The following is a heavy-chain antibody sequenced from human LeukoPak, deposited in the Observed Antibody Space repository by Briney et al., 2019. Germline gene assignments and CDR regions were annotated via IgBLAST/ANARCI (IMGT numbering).Heavy chain of an antibody. Sequence: ASVKVSCEASGYTFTAYYIHWVRQAPGQGLEWMGIINPSGGSTTYAQNFQGRVTMTRDTSTSAVYMELSSLRSEDTAVYYCARGGSLAVAPHLYYFDYWGQGTLVTVSS. J-gene: IGHJ4*02. CDR3: ARGGSLAVAPHLYYFDY. D-gene: IGHD6-19*01. CDR2: INPSGGST. V-gene: IGHV1-46*01. CDR1: GYTFTAYY.